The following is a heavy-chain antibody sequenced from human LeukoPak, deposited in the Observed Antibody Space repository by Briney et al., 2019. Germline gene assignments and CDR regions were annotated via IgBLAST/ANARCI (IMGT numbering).Heavy chain of an antibody. CDR2: TIPIFGTA. J-gene: IGHJ5*02. CDR3: ARDPSKMGVRYYNWLDP. Sequence: PWASVKVSCKASGGTFSSYAISWVRQAPGQGLEWMGGTIPIFGTANYAQKFQGRVTITADESTSTAYMELSSLRSEDTAVYYCARDPSKMGVRYYNWLDPWGQGTLVTVSS. D-gene: IGHD3-16*01. CDR1: GGTFSSYA. V-gene: IGHV1-69*13.